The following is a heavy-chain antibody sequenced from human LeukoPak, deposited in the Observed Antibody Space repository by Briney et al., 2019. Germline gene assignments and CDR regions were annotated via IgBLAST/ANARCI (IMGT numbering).Heavy chain of an antibody. CDR3: ARDSGRLRPNWFDP. D-gene: IGHD5-12*01. J-gene: IGHJ5*02. CDR2: ISSSSSYI. Sequence: GGSLRLSCAASGFTFSSYEMNWVRQAPGKGLEWVSSISSSSSYIYYADSVKGRFTISRDNAKNSLYLQMNSLRAEDTAVYYCARDSGRLRPNWFDPWGQGTLVTVSS. CDR1: GFTFSSYE. V-gene: IGHV3-21*01.